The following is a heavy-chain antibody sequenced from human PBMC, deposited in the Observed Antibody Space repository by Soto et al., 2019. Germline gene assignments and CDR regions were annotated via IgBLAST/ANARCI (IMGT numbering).Heavy chain of an antibody. CDR2: INPNSGGT. J-gene: IGHJ6*02. V-gene: IGHV1-2*04. D-gene: IGHD3-3*01. CDR1: GYTFTGYY. Sequence: ASVKVSCKASGYTFTGYYMHWVRQAPGQGLEWMGWINPNSGGTNYAQKFQGWVTMTRDTSISTAYMELSRLRSDDTAVYYCARELPVVRFLEGRVYGMDVWGQGTTVTVSS. CDR3: ARELPVVRFLEGRVYGMDV.